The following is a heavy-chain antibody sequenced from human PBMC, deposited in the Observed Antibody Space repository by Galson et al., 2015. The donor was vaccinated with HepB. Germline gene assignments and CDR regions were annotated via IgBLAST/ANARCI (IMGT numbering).Heavy chain of an antibody. D-gene: IGHD3-22*01. CDR2: ISSGGSYI. CDR3: TRGFPYYNNELNDY. J-gene: IGHJ4*02. Sequence: SLRLSCAASGFTFTGYAMNWVRQPPGRGLEWISSISSGGSYIYYADSVKGRFTISRDNARNSLFLQLNSLRAEDTAVYYCTRGFPYYNNELNDYWGQGTLVTVPS. V-gene: IGHV3-21*01. CDR1: GFTFTGYA.